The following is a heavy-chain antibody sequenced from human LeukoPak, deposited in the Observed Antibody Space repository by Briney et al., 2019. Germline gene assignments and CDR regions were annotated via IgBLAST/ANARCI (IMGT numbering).Heavy chain of an antibody. V-gene: IGHV1-2*02. Sequence: ASVKVSCKASGYTFTGYYMHWVRQAPGQGLEWMGWINPNSCGTNYAQKFQGRVTMTRDTSISTAYMELSRLRSDDTAVYYCARDSELYYDFWSGYPSPGYFDYWGQGTLVTVSS. CDR3: ARDSELYYDFWSGYPSPGYFDY. CDR2: INPNSCGT. J-gene: IGHJ4*02. CDR1: GYTFTGYY. D-gene: IGHD3-3*01.